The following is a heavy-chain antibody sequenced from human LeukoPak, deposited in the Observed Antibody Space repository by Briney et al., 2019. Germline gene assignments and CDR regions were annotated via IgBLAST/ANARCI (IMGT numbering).Heavy chain of an antibody. Sequence: GGSLRLSCAASGFTFSRSAMTWVRQTPGKGLDWVSSISSSGNTYYADSVRGRFTISRDTSTNTLFLQLNSLRAEDTAIYYCAKLLRGVVVPYFGSWGQGTLVTVSS. D-gene: IGHD3-10*01. CDR3: AKLLRGVVVPYFGS. CDR1: GFTFSRSA. CDR2: ISSSGNT. V-gene: IGHV3-23*01. J-gene: IGHJ4*02.